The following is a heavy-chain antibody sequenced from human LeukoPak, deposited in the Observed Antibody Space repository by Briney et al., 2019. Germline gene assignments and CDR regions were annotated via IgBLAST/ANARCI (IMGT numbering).Heavy chain of an antibody. J-gene: IGHJ6*02. V-gene: IGHV5-51*01. CDR1: GSSFPNYW. CDR3: ARPGGSGSYYYFYGINA. Sequence: AGESLQISCKGSGSSFPNYWIGGGRPVPGKGLEWMAIIYPGDSDTRYSPSFQAQVTISADMSISTAYLQWSSLKASDTAVYYCARPGGSGSYYYFYGINAWGQGTTVTVSS. CDR2: IYPGDSDT. D-gene: IGHD3-10*01.